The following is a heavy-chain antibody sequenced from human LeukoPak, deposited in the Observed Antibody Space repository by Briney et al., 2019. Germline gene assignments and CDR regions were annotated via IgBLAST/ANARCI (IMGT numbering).Heavy chain of an antibody. Sequence: PSETLSLTCTVSSGSISSCDYYWGWIRQPPGKGLEWIGSGCYGGSTYYSPSLKSRATTSVDTSKNQFSLKLSSVTAADTAVYYCARDRNRYGPLDYWGQGTLVTVSS. J-gene: IGHJ4*02. CDR3: ARDRNRYGPLDY. CDR1: SGSISSCDYY. CDR2: GCYGGST. V-gene: IGHV4-39*02. D-gene: IGHD5-18*01.